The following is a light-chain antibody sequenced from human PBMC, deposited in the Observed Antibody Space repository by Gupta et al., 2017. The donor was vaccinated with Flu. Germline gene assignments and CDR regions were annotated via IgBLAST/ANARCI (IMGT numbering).Light chain of an antibody. CDR1: QSVSSN. CDR2: GPS. CDR3: QQYHNWPRT. Sequence: GERATRSCRASQSVSSNLAWYQHKPGQAPRLLIYGPSTRATGIPARFSASGSGTEFTLTISSLQSEDFAVYYCQQYHNWPRTFGQGTKVEI. J-gene: IGKJ1*01. V-gene: IGKV3-15*01.